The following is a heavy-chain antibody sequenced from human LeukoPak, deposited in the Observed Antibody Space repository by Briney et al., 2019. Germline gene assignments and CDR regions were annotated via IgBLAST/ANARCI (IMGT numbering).Heavy chain of an antibody. D-gene: IGHD6-6*01. CDR2: IWYDGSNK. CDR3: AKDQGPIAARPTLFDY. Sequence: PGGSLRLSCAASGFTFSSYGMHWVRQAPGKGLEWVAFIWYDGSNKYYADSVKGRFTISRDNSKNTLYLQMNSLRAEDTAVYYCAKDQGPIAARPTLFDYWGQGTLVTVSS. CDR1: GFTFSSYG. J-gene: IGHJ4*02. V-gene: IGHV3-30*02.